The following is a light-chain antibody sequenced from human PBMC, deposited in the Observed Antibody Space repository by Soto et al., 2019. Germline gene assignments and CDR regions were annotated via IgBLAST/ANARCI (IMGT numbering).Light chain of an antibody. CDR2: SAS. Sequence: EIVLTQSPGTLSLSPGERATLSCRASQSVSNNYLAWSQQKPGQAPRLLMYSASSRATGIPDRFSGSGSGTDFTLTISRLEPEDLAVYYCQQYGSSPLFTFGPGTKVDSK. CDR1: QSVSNNY. J-gene: IGKJ3*01. V-gene: IGKV3-20*01. CDR3: QQYGSSPLFT.